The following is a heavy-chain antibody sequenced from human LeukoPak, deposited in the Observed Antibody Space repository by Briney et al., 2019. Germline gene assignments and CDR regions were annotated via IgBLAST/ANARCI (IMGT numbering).Heavy chain of an antibody. V-gene: IGHV4-4*09. CDR3: ATPSSSYYYYYYMDV. Sequence: SETLSLTCTVSGGSISSYYWSWIRQPPGKGLEWIGYIYTSGSTNYNPSLKSRVTISVDTSKNQFSLKLSSVTAADTAVYYCATPSSSYYYYYYMDVWGKGTTVTVSS. CDR1: GGSISSYY. CDR2: IYTSGST. J-gene: IGHJ6*03.